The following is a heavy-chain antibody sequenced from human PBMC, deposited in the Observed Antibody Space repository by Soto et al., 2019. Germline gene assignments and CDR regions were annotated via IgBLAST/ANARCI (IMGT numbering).Heavy chain of an antibody. CDR3: ARDRKSVTYGSGSYYGYYYGMDV. J-gene: IGHJ6*02. D-gene: IGHD3-10*01. CDR1: GGSISSGGYY. V-gene: IGHV4-31*03. CDR2: IYYSGST. Sequence: SETLSLTCTVSGGSISSGGYYWSWIRQHPGKGLEWIGYIYYSGSTYYNPSLKSRVTISVDTSKNQFSLKLSSVTAADTAVYYCARDRKSVTYGSGSYYGYYYGMDVWGQGTTVTVSS.